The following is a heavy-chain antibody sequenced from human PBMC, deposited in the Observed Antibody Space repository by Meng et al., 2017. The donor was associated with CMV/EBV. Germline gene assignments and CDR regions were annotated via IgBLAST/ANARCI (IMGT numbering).Heavy chain of an antibody. CDR2: INSDGSST. Sequence: GESLKISCAASGFTFSSYAMSWVRQAPGKGLVWVSRINSDGSSTSYADSVKGRFTISRDNAKNTLYLQMNSLRAEDTAVYYCAREGPSGNDYWGQGTLVTVSS. V-gene: IGHV3-74*01. CDR1: GFTFSSYA. D-gene: IGHD1-14*01. CDR3: AREGPSGNDY. J-gene: IGHJ4*02.